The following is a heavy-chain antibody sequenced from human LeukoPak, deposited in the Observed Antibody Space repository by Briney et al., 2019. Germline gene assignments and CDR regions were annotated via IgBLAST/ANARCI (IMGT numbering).Heavy chain of an antibody. CDR2: ISGSGGST. J-gene: IGHJ6*03. CDR3: AKGNRELLWSGELIYMDV. Sequence: GGSLRLSCAASGFTFSSYAMSWVRQAPGKGLEWVSAISGSGGSTYYADSVKGRFTISRDNSKNTLYLQMNSLRAEDTAVYYCAKGNRELLWSGELIYMDVWGKGTTVTISS. D-gene: IGHD3-10*01. V-gene: IGHV3-23*01. CDR1: GFTFSSYA.